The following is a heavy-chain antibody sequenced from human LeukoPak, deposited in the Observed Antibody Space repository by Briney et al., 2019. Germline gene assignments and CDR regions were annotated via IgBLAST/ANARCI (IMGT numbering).Heavy chain of an antibody. J-gene: IGHJ4*02. Sequence: GASVKVSCKASGYTFTSYDINWVRQATGQGLEWMGWMNPNSGNTGYAQKFQGRVTMTRNTSISTAYMELSSLRSEDTAVYYCARGRGVRGVRHPNDYGGQGTLVTVSS. V-gene: IGHV1-8*01. D-gene: IGHD3-10*01. CDR1: GYTFTSYD. CDR2: MNPNSGNT. CDR3: ARGRGVRGVRHPNDY.